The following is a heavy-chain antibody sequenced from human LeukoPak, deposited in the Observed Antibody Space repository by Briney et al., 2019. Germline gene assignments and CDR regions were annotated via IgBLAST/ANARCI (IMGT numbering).Heavy chain of an antibody. Sequence: VASVKVSCKASGYTFISYYIHWVRQAPGQGLEWMGIINLSGGSTSYTHKFQGRVTMTRDTSTSTVYVELSSLRSEDTAVYYCGRAVRAGGFDYWGQGTLVTVSS. D-gene: IGHD1-26*01. J-gene: IGHJ4*02. V-gene: IGHV1-46*01. CDR1: GYTFISYY. CDR2: INLSGGST. CDR3: GRAVRAGGFDY.